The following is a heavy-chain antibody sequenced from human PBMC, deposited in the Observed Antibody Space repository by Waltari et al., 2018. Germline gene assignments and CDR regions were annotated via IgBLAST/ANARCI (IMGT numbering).Heavy chain of an antibody. Sequence: QVQLVQSGAEVKKPGASVKVSCKASGYTFTSYYMHWVRQSPGQGLEWKGQITPSGGSTHYEQKYQGRVTMTRDTSTSTVDMELSSLGSEDTAVYYCARGLGDYVFPKLCDWVDPWGQGTLVTVSS. CDR1: GYTFTSYY. D-gene: IGHD4-17*01. CDR3: ARGLGDYVFPKLCDWVDP. V-gene: IGHV1-46*01. J-gene: IGHJ5*02. CDR2: ITPSGGST.